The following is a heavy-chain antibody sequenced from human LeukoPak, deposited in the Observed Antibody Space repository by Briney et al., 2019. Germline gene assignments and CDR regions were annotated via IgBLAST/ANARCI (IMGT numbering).Heavy chain of an antibody. J-gene: IGHJ3*02. Sequence: GGSLRLSCAASGFTFSSYAMSWVRQAPGKGLEWVSAISGSGGSTYYADSVKGRFTISRDNSKNTLYLQMNSLRAEDTAVYYCAKDYVWGSYRRNDAFDIWGQGTMVTVSS. D-gene: IGHD3-16*02. CDR3: AKDYVWGSYRRNDAFDI. CDR2: ISGSGGST. CDR1: GFTFSSYA. V-gene: IGHV3-23*01.